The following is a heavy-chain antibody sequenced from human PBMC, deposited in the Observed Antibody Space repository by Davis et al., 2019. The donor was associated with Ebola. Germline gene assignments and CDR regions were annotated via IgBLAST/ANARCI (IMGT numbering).Heavy chain of an antibody. CDR2: ISWNSDSI. J-gene: IGHJ4*02. CDR1: GFAFGDYA. D-gene: IGHD6-6*01. V-gene: IGHV3-9*01. Sequence: GGSLRLSCAGSGFAFGDYAMHWVRQAPGKGLEWVSGISWNSDSIVYADSVKGRFTISRDNSKNTLYLQMNSLRAEDTAVYYCAKDRGSVSIAALFDYWGQGTLVTVSS. CDR3: AKDRGSVSIAALFDY.